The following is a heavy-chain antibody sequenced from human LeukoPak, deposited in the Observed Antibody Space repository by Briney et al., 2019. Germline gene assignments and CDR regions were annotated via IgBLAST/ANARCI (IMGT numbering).Heavy chain of an antibody. Sequence: PSETLSLTCTVSGGSISSGSYYWSWIRQPAGKGLEWIGHIYTSGSTNYNPSLKSRVTISVDTSKNQFSLKLSSVTAADTAMYYCARCSSTSCPWAWGQGTLVTVSS. CDR2: IYTSGST. J-gene: IGHJ4*02. V-gene: IGHV4-61*09. CDR3: ARCSSTSCPWA. CDR1: GGSISSGSYY. D-gene: IGHD2-2*01.